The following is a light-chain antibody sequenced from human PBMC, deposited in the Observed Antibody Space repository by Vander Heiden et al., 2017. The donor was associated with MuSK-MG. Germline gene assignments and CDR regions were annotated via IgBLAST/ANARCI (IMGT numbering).Light chain of an antibody. CDR1: SSNIGSNY. CDR2: RNN. J-gene: IGLJ2*01. V-gene: IGLV1-47*03. CDR3: AAWDDSLSGPV. Sequence: QSVLTQPPSASGTPGQRVTISCSGSSSNIGSNYVYWYQQLPGTAPKLLIYRNNQRPSGVPDRFSGSKSGTSASLAISGLWSEDEADYYCAAWDDSLSGPVFGGGTKLTLL.